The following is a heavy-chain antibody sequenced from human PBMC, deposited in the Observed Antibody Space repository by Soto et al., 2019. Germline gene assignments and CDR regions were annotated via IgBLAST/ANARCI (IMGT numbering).Heavy chain of an antibody. J-gene: IGHJ6*03. V-gene: IGHV1-8*01. CDR2: MNPNSGNT. CDR1: GYTFTSYD. D-gene: IGHD1-7*01. Sequence: ASVKVSCKASGYTFTSYDINWVRQATGQGLEWMGWMNPNSGNTGYAQKFQGRVTMTRNTSISTAYMELSSLRSEDTAVYYCARGITGTSLEYYYYMDVWGKGTTVTVSS. CDR3: ARGITGTSLEYYYYMDV.